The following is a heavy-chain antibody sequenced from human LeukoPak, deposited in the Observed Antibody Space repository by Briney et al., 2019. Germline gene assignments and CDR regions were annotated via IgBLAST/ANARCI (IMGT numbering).Heavy chain of an antibody. D-gene: IGHD3-22*01. CDR2: IYYSGST. CDR3: ARLGRYYGSSGYYPLWFDY. J-gene: IGHJ4*02. Sequence: SETLSLTCTVSGGSISSYYWSWIRQPPGKGLEWIGYIYYSGSTNYNPSLKSRVTISVDTSKNQFSLKLSSVTAADTAVYYCARLGRYYGSSGYYPLWFDYWGQGTLVTVSS. CDR1: GGSISSYY. V-gene: IGHV4-59*01.